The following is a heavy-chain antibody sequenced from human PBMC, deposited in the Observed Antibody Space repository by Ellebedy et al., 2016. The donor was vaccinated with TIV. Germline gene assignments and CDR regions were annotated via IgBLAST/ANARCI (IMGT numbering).Heavy chain of an antibody. CDR2: IATAGGT. J-gene: IGHJ2*01. D-gene: IGHD6-19*01. Sequence: PGGSLRLSCAASGFTFSSYDMHWVRQRTGKGLEWVSAIATAGGTYYAGSVKGRFTISRENAKNSLYLQMNSLRAEDTAVYYCARATSGFDLWGRGTLVTVSS. V-gene: IGHV3-13*01. CDR1: GFTFSSYD. CDR3: ARATSGFDL.